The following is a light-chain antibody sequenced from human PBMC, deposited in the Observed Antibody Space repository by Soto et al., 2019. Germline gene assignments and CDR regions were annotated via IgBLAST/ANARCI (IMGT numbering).Light chain of an antibody. CDR3: QQRSNWPPIT. CDR1: QTVTTNY. J-gene: IGKJ5*01. Sequence: ETVLTQSPGTLSLSPGETATLSCRASQTVTTNYLAWYQQKPGQAPRLLIYDASNRATGIPARFSGGGSGTDFTLTIDNLEPEDFAIYYCQQRSNWPPITFGQGTRLEIK. CDR2: DAS. V-gene: IGKV3-11*01.